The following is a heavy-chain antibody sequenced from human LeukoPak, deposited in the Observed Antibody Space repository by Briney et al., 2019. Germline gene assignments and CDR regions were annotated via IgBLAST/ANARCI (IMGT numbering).Heavy chain of an antibody. CDR1: GYTFTSYY. CDR2: INPSDGST. J-gene: IGHJ4*02. V-gene: IGHV1-46*01. Sequence: ASVKVSCKASGYTFTSYYMHWVRQAPGQGLEWMGIINPSDGSTSYAQNFQGRVTMTRDTSTSTVYMELSSLRSEDTAVYYCATVRFLESPIDYWGQGTLVTASS. D-gene: IGHD3-3*01. CDR3: ATVRFLESPIDY.